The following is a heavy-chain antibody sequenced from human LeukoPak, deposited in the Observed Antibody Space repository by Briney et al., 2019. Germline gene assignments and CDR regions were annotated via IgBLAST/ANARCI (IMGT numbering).Heavy chain of an antibody. CDR3: TRLGRGGNSGSDY. CDR1: GFTFSDSA. Sequence: QAGGSLRLSCAASGFTFSDSAMHWVRQAAGKGLEWVGRIRSKANTYATAYAASMKGRFTISRDDSKNTAYLQMDSLKTEDTAVYYCTRLGRGGNSGSDYWGQGTLVTVSS. J-gene: IGHJ4*02. D-gene: IGHD4-23*01. CDR2: IRSKANTYAT. V-gene: IGHV3-73*01.